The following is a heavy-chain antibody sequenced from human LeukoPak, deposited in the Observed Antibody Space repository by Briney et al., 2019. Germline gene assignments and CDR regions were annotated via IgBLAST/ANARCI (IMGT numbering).Heavy chain of an antibody. Sequence: GGSLRLSCAASGFTFDDYAMHWVRPAPGQGLEWVSGISWNSGSIGYADSVKGRFTISRDNAKNSLYLQMNSLRAEDTAVYYCAKDTSSSPGAGVDYWGQGTLVTVSS. J-gene: IGHJ4*02. CDR2: ISWNSGSI. CDR1: GFTFDDYA. CDR3: AKDTSSSPGAGVDY. V-gene: IGHV3-9*01. D-gene: IGHD6-13*01.